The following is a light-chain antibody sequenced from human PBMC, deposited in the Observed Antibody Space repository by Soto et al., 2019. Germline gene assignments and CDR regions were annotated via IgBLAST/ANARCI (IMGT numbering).Light chain of an antibody. Sequence: EIVLTQSPATLSLSPGERATLSCRASQSVSSYLAWYQQKPGQAPMLLIYDASNRATGIPARFSGSGSGTDFTLTISSLEPEDFAIYYCQQRGNLPYTFGQGTNLEIK. J-gene: IGKJ2*01. V-gene: IGKV3-11*01. CDR2: DAS. CDR3: QQRGNLPYT. CDR1: QSVSSY.